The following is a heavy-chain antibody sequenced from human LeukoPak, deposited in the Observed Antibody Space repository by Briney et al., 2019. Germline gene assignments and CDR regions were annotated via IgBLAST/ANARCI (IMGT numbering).Heavy chain of an antibody. D-gene: IGHD5-18*01. V-gene: IGHV3-23*01. CDR1: GFTFNSYG. CDR3: AKGEWEGIQLWSY. Sequence: GGSLRLSCAASGFTFNSYGMSWVRQAPGKGLEWVSAISGSGGSTYYADSVKGRFTISRDNSKNTLYLQMNSLRAEDTAVYYCAKGEWEGIQLWSYWGQGTLVTVSS. CDR2: ISGSGGST. J-gene: IGHJ4*02.